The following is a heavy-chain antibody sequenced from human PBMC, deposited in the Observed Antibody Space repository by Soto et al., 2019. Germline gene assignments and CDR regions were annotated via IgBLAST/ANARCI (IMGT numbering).Heavy chain of an antibody. CDR3: GRISGYGDVVDT. V-gene: IGHV3-7*01. J-gene: IGHJ5*02. Sequence: EVYLVESGGGLVQPGGSLRLSCEASGFMFSNYWMNWVRQAPGKGLQWVANIKEDGSAKSYVDSVKGRFTISRDNAKKSMYLQMNSPRVEDKAVFYGGRISGYGDVVDTWGQGTLVIVSS. D-gene: IGHD4-17*01. CDR2: IKEDGSAK. CDR1: GFMFSNYW.